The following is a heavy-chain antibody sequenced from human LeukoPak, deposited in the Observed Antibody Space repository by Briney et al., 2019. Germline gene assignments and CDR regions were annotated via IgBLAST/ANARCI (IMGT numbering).Heavy chain of an antibody. V-gene: IGHV1-46*01. CDR1: GYTFTSYY. CDR2: INPSGGST. CDR3: ARSEVYYGSGSAYDAFDI. Sequence: ASVKVSCKASGYTFTSYYMHWVRQAPGQGLEWMGIINPSGGSTSYAQKFQGRVTMTRDTSTSTVYMELSSLRSEDTAVYYCARSEVYYGSGSAYDAFDIWGQGTMVTVSS. D-gene: IGHD3-10*01. J-gene: IGHJ3*02.